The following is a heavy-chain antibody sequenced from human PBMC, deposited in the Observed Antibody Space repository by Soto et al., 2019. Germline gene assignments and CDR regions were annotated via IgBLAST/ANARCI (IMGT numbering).Heavy chain of an antibody. CDR1: GGSISSGDYH. D-gene: IGHD4-17*01. Sequence: SETLSLTCTVSGGSISSGDYHWSWIRQPPGKGLEWIGYIYYSGSTYYNPSLKSRVTISVDTSKNQFSLKLSSVTAADTAVYYCAREYGNLYNWFDPWGQGTLVTVSS. V-gene: IGHV4-30-4*01. CDR3: AREYGNLYNWFDP. CDR2: IYYSGST. J-gene: IGHJ5*02.